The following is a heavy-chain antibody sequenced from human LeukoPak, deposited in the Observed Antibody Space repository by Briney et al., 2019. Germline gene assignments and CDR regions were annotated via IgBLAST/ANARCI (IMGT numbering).Heavy chain of an antibody. V-gene: IGHV1-69*13. CDR2: IIPIFGTA. J-gene: IGHJ4*02. CDR3: ARCRSGITMVRGGVDYYFDY. CDR1: GGTFSSYA. D-gene: IGHD3-10*01. Sequence: SVKASCKASGGTFSSYAISWVRQAPGQGLEWMGGIIPIFGTANYAQKFQGRVTITADESTSTAYMELSSLRSEDTAVYYCARCRSGITMVRGGVDYYFDYWGQGTLVTVSS.